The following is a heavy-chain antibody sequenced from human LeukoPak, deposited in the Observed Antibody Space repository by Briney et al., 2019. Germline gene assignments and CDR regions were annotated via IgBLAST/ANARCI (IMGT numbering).Heavy chain of an antibody. V-gene: IGHV4-59*08. J-gene: IGHJ6*02. CDR3: ARAKYYYYDMDV. CDR1: GGSISSYY. Sequence: SETLSLTCTVSGGSISSYYWSWIRQPPGKGLEWIGYIYYSGNTYYNPSLKSRVTISVDTSKDQFSLKLSSVTAADTAVYYCARAKYYYYDMDVWGQGTTVTVSS. CDR2: IYYSGNT.